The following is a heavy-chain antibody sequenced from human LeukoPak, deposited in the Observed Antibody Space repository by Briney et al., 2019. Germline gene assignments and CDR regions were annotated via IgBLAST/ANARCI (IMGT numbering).Heavy chain of an antibody. CDR1: GAFTSRYY. CDR2: IFYSGNS. D-gene: IGHD6-25*01. CDR3: TRIDPLGFFDQ. J-gene: IGHJ4*02. Sequence: AETLSLTCSVSGAFTSRYYWSWVRQPLGQGLEWIGNIFYSGNSKYNPSLPSRLSMSVDTSKPQFSLELTSLTAADTAVYSCTRIDPLGFFDQWGPGTLVTVSS. V-gene: IGHV4-59*12.